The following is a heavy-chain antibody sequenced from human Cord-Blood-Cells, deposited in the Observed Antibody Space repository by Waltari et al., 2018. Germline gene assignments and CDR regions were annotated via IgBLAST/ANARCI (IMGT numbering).Heavy chain of an antibody. D-gene: IGHD1-26*01. CDR3: AIMYSGSYFFAFDI. J-gene: IGHJ3*02. V-gene: IGHV1-8*01. CDR1: GYTFTSYD. Sequence: QVQLVQSGAEVKKPGASVKVSCKASGYTFTSYDINWVRQATGQGLEWMGWMNPNSGNTGYAQKFQGRVTMTRNTSISTAYMELSSLRSEDTAVYYCAIMYSGSYFFAFDIWGQGTMVTVSS. CDR2: MNPNSGNT.